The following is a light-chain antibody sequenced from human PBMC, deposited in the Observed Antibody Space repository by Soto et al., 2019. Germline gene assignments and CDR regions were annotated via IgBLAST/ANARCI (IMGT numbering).Light chain of an antibody. CDR2: DAS. V-gene: IGKV1-5*01. CDR3: QQYHSYWT. CDR1: QNIRSR. Sequence: DIQLTQSPSTLSASVGDRVTITCRASQNIRSRLAWFQPKPGKAPKLLIYDASSLESGVPQRLSGSGSGTEFTLPIRSLQTDDFSTYYCQQYHSYWTFGQGTKVDIK. J-gene: IGKJ1*01.